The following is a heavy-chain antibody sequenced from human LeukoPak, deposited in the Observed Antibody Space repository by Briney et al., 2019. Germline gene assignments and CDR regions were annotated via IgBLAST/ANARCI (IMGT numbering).Heavy chain of an antibody. J-gene: IGHJ4*02. V-gene: IGHV3-53*01. CDR1: GFSVSSNY. Sequence: GGSLRLSCAASGFSVSSNYMSWVRQAPGKGLEWVSVIYSGGSTYYADSVKGRFTVSRDNSKDTLYLQMNGLRAEDTAVYFCAKQSAGSAAWYSLHYDFWGQGTLVTVSS. CDR3: AKQSAGSAAWYSLHYDF. D-gene: IGHD6-13*01. CDR2: IYSGGST.